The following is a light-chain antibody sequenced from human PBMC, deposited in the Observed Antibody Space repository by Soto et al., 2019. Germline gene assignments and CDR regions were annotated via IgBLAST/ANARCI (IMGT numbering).Light chain of an antibody. CDR3: QQYGSSPLT. CDR1: QSVRASY. Sequence: NVLTQSPGTLSLSPGERATVACRASQSVRASYLAWYQHKPGQAPRLLMYGASRRATGIPDRFSGSGSGTDFTLTISRLEPEDFVVYFCQQYGSSPLTFGGGTKVDIK. V-gene: IGKV3-20*01. CDR2: GAS. J-gene: IGKJ4*01.